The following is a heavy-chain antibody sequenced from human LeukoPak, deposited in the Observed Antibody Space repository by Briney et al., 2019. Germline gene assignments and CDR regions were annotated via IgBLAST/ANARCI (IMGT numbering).Heavy chain of an antibody. CDR1: GGYFSGYY. D-gene: IGHD2-2*01. Sequence: SETLSLTCAVYGGYFSGYYWSWIRQPPGKGLEWIGEINHSGSTNYNPSLKSRVTISVDTSKNQFSLKLSSVTAADTAVYYCARSGDVPAADYWGQGTLVTVSS. CDR2: INHSGST. V-gene: IGHV4-34*01. J-gene: IGHJ4*02. CDR3: ARSGDVPAADY.